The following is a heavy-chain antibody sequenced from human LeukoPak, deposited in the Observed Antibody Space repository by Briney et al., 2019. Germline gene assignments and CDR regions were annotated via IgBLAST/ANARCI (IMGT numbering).Heavy chain of an antibody. CDR2: IDHSGST. CDR3: ARYSGWGDYYGMDV. Sequence: SETLSLTCAVYGGSFSGYYWSWIRQPPGKGLEWIGEIDHSGSTNYSPSLKSRVTISVDTSKNQFSLNLSSVTAADTAVYYCARYSGWGDYYGMDVWGQGTTVTVSS. D-gene: IGHD6-19*01. V-gene: IGHV4-34*01. CDR1: GGSFSGYY. J-gene: IGHJ6*02.